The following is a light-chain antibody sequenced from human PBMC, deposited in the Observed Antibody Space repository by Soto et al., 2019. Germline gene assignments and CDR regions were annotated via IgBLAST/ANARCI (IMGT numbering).Light chain of an antibody. CDR2: GAS. CDR1: QSVSSN. J-gene: IGKJ1*01. V-gene: IGKV3-15*01. Sequence: EIVMTQSPATLSVSPGERATLSCRASQSVSSNLAWYQQKPGQAPRHLIYGASTRATGIPARFSGSGSGTEFTLTISSLQSEDFAVYYCHQYNNWPPVTFGQGTKVEIK. CDR3: HQYNNWPPVT.